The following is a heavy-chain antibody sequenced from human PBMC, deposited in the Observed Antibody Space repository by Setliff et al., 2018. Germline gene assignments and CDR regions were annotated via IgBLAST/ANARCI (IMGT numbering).Heavy chain of an antibody. CDR3: ARSYYDFVWGSFRSSTYFDY. Sequence: SLSPSGLGVGWIRQSPGKALEWLALIYRNDDKRYSPSLKSRLTITKDTSKNQVVLTVTNMDPVDTSTYYWARSYYDFVWGSFRSSTYFDYWGQGTLVTVSS. CDR2: IYRNDDK. CDR1: SLSPSGLG. D-gene: IGHD3-16*02. J-gene: IGHJ4*02. V-gene: IGHV2-5*01.